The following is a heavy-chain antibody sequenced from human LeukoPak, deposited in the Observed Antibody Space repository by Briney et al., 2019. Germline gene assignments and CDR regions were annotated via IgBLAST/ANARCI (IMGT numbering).Heavy chain of an antibody. Sequence: GASVKVSCKASGYTFTSYDINWVRQATGQGLEWMGWMNPNSGNTGYAQKFQGRVTMTRNTSISTAYMELSSLRSEDTAVYYCARASFPYPKLIVPAAKRVRAEYWFDPWGQGTLVTVSS. CDR3: ARASFPYPKLIVPAAKRVRAEYWFDP. CDR2: MNPNSGNT. J-gene: IGHJ5*02. D-gene: IGHD2-2*01. V-gene: IGHV1-8*01. CDR1: GYTFTSYD.